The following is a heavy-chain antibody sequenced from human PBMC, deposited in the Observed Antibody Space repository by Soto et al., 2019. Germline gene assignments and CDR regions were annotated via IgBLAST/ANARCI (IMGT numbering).Heavy chain of an antibody. CDR2: IYYSGST. J-gene: IGHJ5*02. V-gene: IGHV4-39*01. D-gene: IGHD2-15*01. CDR1: GGSISSSSFH. Sequence: KSSETLSLTCTVSGGSISSSSFHWGWIRQPPGKGLEWIGSIYYSGSTYYSPSLKSRVTISVDTSKNQFSLKLSSVTAADTAVYYCARQCRGVTCLXFVPRRQGTLVTVSS. CDR3: ARQCRGVTCLXFVP.